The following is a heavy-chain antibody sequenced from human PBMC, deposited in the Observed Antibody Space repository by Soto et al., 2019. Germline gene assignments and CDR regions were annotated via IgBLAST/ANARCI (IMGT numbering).Heavy chain of an antibody. CDR3: ASDLVGASDSYGLDV. V-gene: IGHV3-33*01. CDR1: GFTFINYG. J-gene: IGHJ6*02. D-gene: IGHD1-26*01. Sequence: GGSLRLSCAASGFTFINYGMHWGRQAPGKGLEWVAIIWHDGNNKYYADSVRGRFIISRDNSKNRLYLQMNSLGAEDTAVYYCASDLVGASDSYGLDVWGQGTPVTVSS. CDR2: IWHDGNNK.